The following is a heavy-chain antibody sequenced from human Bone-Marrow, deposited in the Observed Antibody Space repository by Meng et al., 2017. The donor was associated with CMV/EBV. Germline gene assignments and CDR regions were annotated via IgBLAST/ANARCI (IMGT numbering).Heavy chain of an antibody. CDR3: SQGRRSSERTFDF. J-gene: IGHJ4*02. Sequence: GGSLRLSCAASGFMFGTYGMHWVRQAPGKGLEWVAVIWNDGSDKDYADSVKGRFTVFRDHSQYTLYVQMNSLRVEDTAVYYYSQGRRSSERTFDFWGQGTLVTVSS. D-gene: IGHD3-10*01. CDR1: GFMFGTYG. V-gene: IGHV3-33*01. CDR2: IWNDGSDK.